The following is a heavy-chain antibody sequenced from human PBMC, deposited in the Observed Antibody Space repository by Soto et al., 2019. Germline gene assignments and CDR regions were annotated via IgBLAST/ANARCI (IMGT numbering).Heavy chain of an antibody. CDR2: ISAGGGST. Sequence: EVQLLESGGGLVQPGGSLRLSCAASGFTFSDYAMSWVRQAPGKGLEWVSAISAGGGSTYYADSVKGRFTISRDNSKNPVFLKMNILSAEDTSLYYEAQGAYYYDSSGRDYWGQGTLVTVSS. CDR3: AQGAYYYDSSGRDY. V-gene: IGHV3-23*01. J-gene: IGHJ4*02. D-gene: IGHD3-22*01. CDR1: GFTFSDYA.